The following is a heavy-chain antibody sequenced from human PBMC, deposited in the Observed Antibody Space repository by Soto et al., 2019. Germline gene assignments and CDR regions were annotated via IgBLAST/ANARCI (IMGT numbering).Heavy chain of an antibody. V-gene: IGHV4-31*03. CDR3: ASLSAGYYYDSSGYYFDY. Sequence: PSETLSLTCTVSGGSISSGGYYWSWIRQHPGKGLEWIGYIYYSGSTYYNPSLNSRVTISVEKSKNQFSLKLSSVTAADTAVYYCASLSAGYYYDSSGYYFDYWGQGTLVTVS. CDR2: IYYSGST. D-gene: IGHD3-22*01. J-gene: IGHJ4*02. CDR1: GGSISSGGYY.